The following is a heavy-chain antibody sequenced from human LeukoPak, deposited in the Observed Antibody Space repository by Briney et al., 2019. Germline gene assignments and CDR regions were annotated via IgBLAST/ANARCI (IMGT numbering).Heavy chain of an antibody. Sequence: PGGSLRLSCAASGFTFDDYTMHWVRQVPGKGLEWVSLIGWDGSSTSYADSTKGRFTISRDNSKNSLYLQMNSLRTEDTALYYCAKGSTDYDSSNYYLGYWGQGTLVTVSS. CDR1: GFTFDDYT. J-gene: IGHJ4*02. V-gene: IGHV3-43*01. CDR3: AKGSTDYDSSNYYLGY. CDR2: IGWDGSST. D-gene: IGHD3-22*01.